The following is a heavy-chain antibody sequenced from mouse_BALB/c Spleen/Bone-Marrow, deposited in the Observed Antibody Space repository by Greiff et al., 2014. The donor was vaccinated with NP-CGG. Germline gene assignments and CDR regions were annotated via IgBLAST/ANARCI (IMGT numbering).Heavy chain of an antibody. D-gene: IGHD2-1*01. CDR2: IYPYNGGA. Sequence: EVQLQQSGPELVKPGASVKISCKASGYTFTDYNMHWVKQSHGKSLEWIGYIYPYNGGAGYNQKFKSKATLTVDNSSSTAYMELRSLTSDDSAVYYCARSYGNHDAWFAHWGQGTLVTVSA. CDR1: GYTFTDYN. CDR3: ARSYGNHDAWFAH. V-gene: IGHV1S29*02. J-gene: IGHJ3*01.